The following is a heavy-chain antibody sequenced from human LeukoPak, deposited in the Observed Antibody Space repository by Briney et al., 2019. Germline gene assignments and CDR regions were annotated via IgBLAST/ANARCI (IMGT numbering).Heavy chain of an antibody. J-gene: IGHJ3*02. Sequence: PSETLSLTCTVSGGSISSYYWSWIPQPAGKGLEWIGRISTSGSTDSNPSLKSRVTMSVDTSNNQFSLKLSSVTAADTAVYYCARVSHYYDSSGYYYVRAFDIWGQGTMVTVSS. CDR3: ARVSHYYDSSGYYYVRAFDI. CDR2: ISTSGST. CDR1: GGSISSYY. D-gene: IGHD3-22*01. V-gene: IGHV4-4*07.